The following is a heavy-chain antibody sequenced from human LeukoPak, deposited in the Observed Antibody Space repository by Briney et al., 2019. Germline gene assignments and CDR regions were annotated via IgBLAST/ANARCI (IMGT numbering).Heavy chain of an antibody. D-gene: IGHD2-21*02. Sequence: GGSLRLSCAASGFTFSSYAMHWVRQAPSKGLEWVAVISHDGSNRYYADSVKGRITISRDNSKNTLYLQMNSLRAEDTAVYYCARAAYCGGDCHSGYFDYWGQGTLVTVSS. CDR1: GFTFSSYA. CDR3: ARAAYCGGDCHSGYFDY. CDR2: ISHDGSNR. V-gene: IGHV3-30*04. J-gene: IGHJ4*02.